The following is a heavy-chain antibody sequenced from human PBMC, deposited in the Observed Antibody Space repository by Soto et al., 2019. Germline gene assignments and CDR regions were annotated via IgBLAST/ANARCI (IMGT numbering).Heavy chain of an antibody. CDR1: GFTLSGSA. Sequence: GGSLRLSCAASGFTLSGSAVYWVRQASGKGLEWVGRIRSKSNNYATAYGASVKGRFSISRDDLKNTAYLQMNSLKTEDTAVYYCAGQIFDSGPWGQGTLVTVSS. J-gene: IGHJ5*02. CDR3: AGQIFDSGP. CDR2: IRSKSNNYAT. V-gene: IGHV3-73*01. D-gene: IGHD3-22*01.